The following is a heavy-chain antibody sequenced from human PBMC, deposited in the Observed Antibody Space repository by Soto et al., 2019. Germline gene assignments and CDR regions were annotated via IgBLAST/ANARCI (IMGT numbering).Heavy chain of an antibody. CDR1: GGSISSGDYY. Sequence: PSETLSLTCTVSGGSISSGDYYWSWIRQPPGKGLEWIGYIYYSGSTYYNPSLKSRVTISVDTSKNQFSLRLSSVTAVDTAVYYCARIATTTLGGPIDYWGRGTLVTVSS. CDR3: ARIATTTLGGPIDY. D-gene: IGHD4-4*01. CDR2: IYYSGST. J-gene: IGHJ4*02. V-gene: IGHV4-30-4*01.